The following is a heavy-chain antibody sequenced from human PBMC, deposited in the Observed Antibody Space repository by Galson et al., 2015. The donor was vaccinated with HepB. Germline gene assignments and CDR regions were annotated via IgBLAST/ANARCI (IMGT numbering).Heavy chain of an antibody. V-gene: IGHV7-4-1*02. CDR1: GYTFTSYA. J-gene: IGHJ3*02. CDR3: ARVSSSWYIGAFDI. Sequence: SVKVSCKASGYTFTSYAMNWVRQAPGQGLEWMGWINTNTGNPTYAQGFTGRFVFSLDTSVSTAYLQISSLKAEDTAVYYCARVSSSWYIGAFDIWGQGTMVTVSS. CDR2: INTNTGNP. D-gene: IGHD6-13*01.